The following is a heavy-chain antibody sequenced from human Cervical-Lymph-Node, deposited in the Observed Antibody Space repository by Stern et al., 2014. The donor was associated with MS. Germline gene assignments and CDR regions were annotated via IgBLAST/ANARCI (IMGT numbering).Heavy chain of an antibody. Sequence: QVQLVQSGVEVKKPGASVKVSCKASGYTFNNYGINWVRQAPGQGLEWLGWISAYNGNTNFAQKVQDRVIMTTNTSTNTAYMELRSLRTDDTAVYYCARDYDVRLTAAGHWGQGTLVIVSS. CDR1: GYTFNNYG. V-gene: IGHV1-18*01. J-gene: IGHJ4*02. CDR2: ISAYNGNT. D-gene: IGHD6-13*01. CDR3: ARDYDVRLTAAGH.